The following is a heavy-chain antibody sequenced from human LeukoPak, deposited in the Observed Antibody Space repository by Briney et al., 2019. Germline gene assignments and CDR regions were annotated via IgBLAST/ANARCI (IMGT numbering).Heavy chain of an antibody. Sequence: PSETLSLTCTVSGGSISSGGYYWSWIRQHPGKGLEWIGYIYYSGSTYYNPSLKSRVTISVDTSKNQFSLKLSPVTAADTAVYYCARDRSYGPEYYYFDYWGQGTLVTVSS. J-gene: IGHJ4*02. D-gene: IGHD2/OR15-2a*01. V-gene: IGHV4-31*03. CDR3: ARDRSYGPEYYYFDY. CDR1: GGSISSGGYY. CDR2: IYYSGST.